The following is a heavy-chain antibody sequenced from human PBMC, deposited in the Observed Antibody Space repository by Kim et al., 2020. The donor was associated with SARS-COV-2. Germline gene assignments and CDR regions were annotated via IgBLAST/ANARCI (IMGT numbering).Heavy chain of an antibody. Sequence: TIYAKKFQGRVTMTEDTSTDTAYMELSSLRSEDTAVYYCATAATSYYFDYWGQGTLVTVSS. J-gene: IGHJ4*02. V-gene: IGHV1-24*01. D-gene: IGHD2-15*01. CDR2: T. CDR3: ATAATSYYFDY.